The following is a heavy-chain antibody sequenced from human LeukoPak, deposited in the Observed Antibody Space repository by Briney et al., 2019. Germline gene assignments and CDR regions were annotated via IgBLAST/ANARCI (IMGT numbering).Heavy chain of an antibody. CDR3: TRGRNSAFDY. D-gene: IGHD1-14*01. Sequence: SQTLSLTCAISGDSFSSNGVAWNWIRQSPSRGLEWLGRTYYASRWSNDYALSVESRITINPDTSKNQFSLQLNSVTPEDTAVYYCTRGRNSAFDYWGQGTLVTVSS. J-gene: IGHJ4*02. V-gene: IGHV6-1*01. CDR2: TYYASRWSN. CDR1: GDSFSSNGVA.